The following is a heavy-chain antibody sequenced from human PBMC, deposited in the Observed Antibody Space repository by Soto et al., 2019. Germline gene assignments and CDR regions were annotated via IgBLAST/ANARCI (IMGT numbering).Heavy chain of an antibody. Sequence: QVQLVQSGAEVKKPGSSVKVSCKASGGTFSSYAISWVRQAPGQGLEWMGGMIPIFGTANYAQKFQGRGTISGDESTSTAYMELSSLRCEETAVYYCAKVWSGYYFDPWGQGTLVTVSS. J-gene: IGHJ5*02. CDR1: GGTFSSYA. CDR3: AKVWSGYYFDP. V-gene: IGHV1-69*01. CDR2: MIPIFGTA. D-gene: IGHD3-3*01.